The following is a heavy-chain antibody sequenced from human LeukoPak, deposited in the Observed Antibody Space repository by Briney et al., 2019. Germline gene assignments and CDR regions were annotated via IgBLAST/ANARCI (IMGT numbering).Heavy chain of an antibody. CDR2: INPNSGGT. Sequence: ASVKVSCKASGYTFTGYYMHWVRQAPGQGLEWMGWINPNSGGTNYAQKFQGRVTMTRDTSISTAYMELRRLRSDDTAVYYCARDLRAYCGGDCPSSYWGQGTLVTVSS. D-gene: IGHD2-21*02. CDR3: ARDLRAYCGGDCPSSY. CDR1: GYTFTGYY. J-gene: IGHJ4*02. V-gene: IGHV1-2*02.